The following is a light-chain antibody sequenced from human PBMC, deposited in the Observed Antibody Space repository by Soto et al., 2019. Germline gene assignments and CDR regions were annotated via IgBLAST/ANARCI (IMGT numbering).Light chain of an antibody. J-gene: IGLJ2*01. V-gene: IGLV3-21*04. Sequence: LTQPPSVSVAPGKTARITCGGNNIGSKSVHWYQQKPGQAPVLVIYYDSDRPSGIPERFSGSNSGNTATLTISRVEAGDEADYYCQVWDSSSDHPGVFGGGTKVTVL. CDR2: YDS. CDR3: QVWDSSSDHPGV. CDR1: NIGSKS.